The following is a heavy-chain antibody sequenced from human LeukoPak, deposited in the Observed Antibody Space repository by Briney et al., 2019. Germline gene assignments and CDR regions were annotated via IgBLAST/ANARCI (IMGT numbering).Heavy chain of an antibody. J-gene: IGHJ5*02. CDR1: GGTFSSYA. D-gene: IGHD6-13*01. V-gene: IGHV1-69*05. CDR2: IIPIFGTA. Sequence: SVKVSCKASGGTFSSYAISWVRQAPGQGLEWMGGIIPIFGTADYAQKFQGRVTITTDESTSTAYMELSSLRSEDTAVYYCARVISGYSSSWYGGWFDPWGQGTLVTVSS. CDR3: ARVISGYSSSWYGGWFDP.